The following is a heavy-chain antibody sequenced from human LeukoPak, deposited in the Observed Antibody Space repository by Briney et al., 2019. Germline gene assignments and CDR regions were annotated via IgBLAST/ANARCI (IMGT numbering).Heavy chain of an antibody. CDR2: IYHSGST. V-gene: IGHV4-38-2*01. CDR3: ASLHIVVVPAAIDY. D-gene: IGHD2-2*01. J-gene: IGHJ4*02. Sequence: PSETLYLTCAVSGYSISSGYYWGWSRQPPENVLEWSGSIYHSGSTYYNPSLQSRVTISVDTSKNPFSLELSSVTAADTAVYDCASLHIVVVPAAIDYWGQGTLVTV. CDR1: GYSISSGYY.